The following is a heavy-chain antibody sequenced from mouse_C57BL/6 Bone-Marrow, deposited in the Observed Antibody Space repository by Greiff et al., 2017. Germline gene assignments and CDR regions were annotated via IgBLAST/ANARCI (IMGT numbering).Heavy chain of an antibody. CDR1: GFTFSDYG. CDR3: ARINYGNAMDY. CDR2: ISTLAYSI. J-gene: IGHJ4*01. D-gene: IGHD1-1*01. Sequence: EVQLVESGGGLVQPGGSLKLSCAASGFTFSDYGMAWVRQAPRKGPEWVAFISTLAYSIYYADTVTGRFTLSRENAKNTLYLELSSLTSEDTAMYYCARINYGNAMDYWGQGTSVTVSS. V-gene: IGHV5-15*01.